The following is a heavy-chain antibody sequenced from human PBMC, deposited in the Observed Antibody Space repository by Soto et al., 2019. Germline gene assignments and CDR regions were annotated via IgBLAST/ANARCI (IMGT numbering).Heavy chain of an antibody. V-gene: IGHV3-74*03. CDR2: IHSDGSST. J-gene: IGHJ3*02. CDR1: GFTFSYYW. CDR3: ARGDRGAFDM. D-gene: IGHD1-26*01. Sequence: EVQLVESGGGLVQPGASLRLSCAASGFTFSYYWMHWVRQATGKGLVWVSRIHSDGSSTTYADSVKGRFTISRDNARNTVYLQMNSLRVEDTAVYYCARGDRGAFDMWGQGTVVTVSS.